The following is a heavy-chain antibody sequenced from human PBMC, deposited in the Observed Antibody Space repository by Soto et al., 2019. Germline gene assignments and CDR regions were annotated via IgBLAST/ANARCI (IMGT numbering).Heavy chain of an antibody. CDR1: GGSISSGGYY. D-gene: IGHD3-22*01. J-gene: IGHJ3*02. CDR3: ARTVDMIVDDAFDI. V-gene: IGHV4-31*03. Sequence: QVQLQESGPGLVKPSQTLSLTCTVSGGSISSGGYYWSWIRQHPGKGLEWIGYIYYSGSTYYNPSLKSRVTISVDTSKNQFSLKLSSVTAADTAVYYCARTVDMIVDDAFDIWGQGTMVTVSS. CDR2: IYYSGST.